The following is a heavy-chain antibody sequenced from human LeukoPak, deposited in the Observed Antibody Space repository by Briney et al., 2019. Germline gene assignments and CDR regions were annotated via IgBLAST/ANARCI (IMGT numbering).Heavy chain of an antibody. CDR1: GYTFTGYY. Sequence: GASVKVSCKASGYTFTGYYMHWVRQAPGQGLEWMGWINPNSGGTNYAQKCQGRVTMTRDTSISTAYMELSRLRSDDTAVYYCARGSGWYNWFDPWGQGTLVTVSS. D-gene: IGHD6-19*01. CDR2: INPNSGGT. J-gene: IGHJ5*02. V-gene: IGHV1-2*02. CDR3: ARGSGWYNWFDP.